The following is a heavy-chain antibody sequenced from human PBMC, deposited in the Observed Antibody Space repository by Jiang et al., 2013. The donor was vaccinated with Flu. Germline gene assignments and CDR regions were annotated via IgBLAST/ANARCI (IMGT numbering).Heavy chain of an antibody. CDR3: ATDRLGIGTPGAFSM. CDR2: IYYRGNT. V-gene: IGHV4-59*01. Sequence: YGPGLVKPSETLSLTCIVSGGSISGYYWSWIRQPPGKGLEWIGYIYYRGNTNYNPSLESRVTMSVDTSKNQFSLKVTSVTAADTAVYYCATDRLGIGTPGAFSMWGQGTRVTVSS. J-gene: IGHJ3*02. CDR1: GGSISGYY. D-gene: IGHD1-7*01.